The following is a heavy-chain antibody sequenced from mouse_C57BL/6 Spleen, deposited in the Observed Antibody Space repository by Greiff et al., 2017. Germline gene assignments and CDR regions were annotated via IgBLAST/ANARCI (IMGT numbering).Heavy chain of an antibody. CDR2: INPSSGYT. V-gene: IGHV1-7*01. Sequence: QVQLQQSGAELAKPGASVKLSCKASGYTFTSYWLHWVKQRPGQGLEWIGYINPSSGYTKYNQKFKDKATLTADKSSSTAYMQLSSLTYEDSAVYYCASYDYDPPFAYWGQGTLVTVSA. D-gene: IGHD2-4*01. CDR1: GYTFTSYW. CDR3: ASYDYDPPFAY. J-gene: IGHJ3*01.